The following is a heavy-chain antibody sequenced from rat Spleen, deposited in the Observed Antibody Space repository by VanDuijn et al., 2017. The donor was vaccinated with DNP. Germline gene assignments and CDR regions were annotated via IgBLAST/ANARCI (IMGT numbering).Heavy chain of an antibody. J-gene: IGHJ2*01. D-gene: IGHD1-1*01. V-gene: IGHV2-77*01. CDR1: GFSLTSYG. CDR3: AEETTGVY. Sequence: QVQMRETGPGLVQTTQTLSVTCTVSGFSLTSYGVHWVRQAPGKGLEGLGIIWGDGSTNYTSALKSRLSISRDTSKSQVFLTMNSLQTDDTAVYYCAEETTGVYWGQGVMVTVSS. CDR2: IWGDGST.